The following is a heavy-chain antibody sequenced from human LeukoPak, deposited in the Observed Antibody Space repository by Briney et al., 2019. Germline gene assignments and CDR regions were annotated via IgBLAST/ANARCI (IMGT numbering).Heavy chain of an antibody. CDR1: GFNITSNY. Sequence: GGSLRLSCAASGFNITSNYMNWVRQAPGEGPEWVGRIKSKTDGGTTDYAAPVKGRFTISRDDSKNTLYLQMNSLKTEDTAVYYCTTDGTYYDFWSGYYGTAWGQGTLVTVSS. CDR3: TTDGTYYDFWSGYYGTA. J-gene: IGHJ4*02. CDR2: IKSKTDGGTT. V-gene: IGHV3-15*01. D-gene: IGHD3-3*01.